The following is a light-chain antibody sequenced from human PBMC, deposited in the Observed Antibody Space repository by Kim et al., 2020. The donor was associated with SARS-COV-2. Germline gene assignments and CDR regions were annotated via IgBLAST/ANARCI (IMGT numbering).Light chain of an antibody. V-gene: IGLV7-46*01. J-gene: IGLJ3*02. CDR1: TGAVTSGHY. CDR2: DTS. Sequence: QAVVTPEPSLTVSPGGTVTLTCGSSTGAVTSGHYPYWFQQKPGQAPRTLIYDTSNKHSWTPARFSGSLLGGKAALTLSGAQPEDEAEYYCLLSYSGARARVFGGGTQLTVL. CDR3: LLSYSGARARV.